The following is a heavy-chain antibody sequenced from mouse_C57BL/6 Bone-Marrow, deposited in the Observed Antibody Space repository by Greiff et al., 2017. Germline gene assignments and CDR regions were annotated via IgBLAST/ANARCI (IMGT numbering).Heavy chain of an antibody. J-gene: IGHJ4*01. CDR3: ASPSVVAHYYAMDY. CDR1: GFTFSSYG. Sequence: EVKLMESGGDLVKPGGSLKLSCAASGFTFSSYGMSWVRQTPDKRLEWVATISSGGSYTYYPDSVKGRFTISRDNAKNTLYLQMSSLKSEDTAMYYCASPSVVAHYYAMDYWGQGTSVTGSS. D-gene: IGHD1-1*01. V-gene: IGHV5-6*01. CDR2: ISSGGSYT.